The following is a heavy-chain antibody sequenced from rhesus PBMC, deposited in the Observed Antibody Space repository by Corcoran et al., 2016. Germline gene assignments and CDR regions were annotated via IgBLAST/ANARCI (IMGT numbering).Heavy chain of an antibody. D-gene: IGHD6-31*01. CDR2: INTGGGST. V-gene: IGHV3-8*01. Sequence: EVQLVESGGGLVQPGGSLRLSCTGSGFTFGSYYMYWVRQAPGKGLELVSAINTGGGSTGYTAFVKGRFTISKENAKNTRYLQMDSLRAEDTAVYYCARESEAAGYFDYWGQGVLVTVSS. CDR1: GFTFGSYY. CDR3: ARESEAAGYFDY. J-gene: IGHJ4*01.